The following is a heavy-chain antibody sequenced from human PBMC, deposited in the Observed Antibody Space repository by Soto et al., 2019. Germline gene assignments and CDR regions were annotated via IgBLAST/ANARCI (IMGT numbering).Heavy chain of an antibody. Sequence: ASVKVSCKASGYTFTSYAMHWVRQAPGQRLEWMGWINAGNGNTKYSQKFQGRVTITRDTSASTAYMELSSLRSEDTAVYYCARGMGARPYYYDSSGYHNDAFDIWGQGTMVTVSS. J-gene: IGHJ3*02. D-gene: IGHD3-22*01. CDR1: GYTFTSYA. CDR2: INAGNGNT. V-gene: IGHV1-3*01. CDR3: ARGMGARPYYYDSSGYHNDAFDI.